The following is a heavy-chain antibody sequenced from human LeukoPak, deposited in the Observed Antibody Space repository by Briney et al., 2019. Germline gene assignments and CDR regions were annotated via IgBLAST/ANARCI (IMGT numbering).Heavy chain of an antibody. CDR2: IWYDGSNK. V-gene: IGHV3-33*01. Sequence: GRSLRLSCAASGFTFSSYGMHWVRQAPGKGLEWVAVIWYDGSNKYYADSVKGRFTISRDNSKNTLYLQMNSLRAEDTAVYYCARGCSYGHDAFDIWGQGTMVTVSS. CDR3: ARGCSYGHDAFDI. J-gene: IGHJ3*02. CDR1: GFTFSSYG. D-gene: IGHD5-18*01.